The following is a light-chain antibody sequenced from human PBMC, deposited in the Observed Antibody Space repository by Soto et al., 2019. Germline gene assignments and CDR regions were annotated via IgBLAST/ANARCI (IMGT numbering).Light chain of an antibody. V-gene: IGKV3-15*01. CDR2: GAS. CDR3: QQYDNWPIT. J-gene: IGKJ5*01. CDR1: QSVSSN. Sequence: EIVMTQSPATLSVSPGERATLSCRASQSVSSNLAWYQQKPGQAPRLLISGASTRATGIPARFSGIGSGTEFTLPISSLQSEDFAVFYCQQYDNWPITFGQGTRLEIK.